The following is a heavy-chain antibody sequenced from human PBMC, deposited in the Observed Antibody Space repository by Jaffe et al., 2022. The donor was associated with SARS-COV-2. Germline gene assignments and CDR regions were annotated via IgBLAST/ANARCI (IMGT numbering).Heavy chain of an antibody. CDR1: GFTFSDYY. Sequence: QVQVVESGGGLVKPGGSLRLSCAASGFTFSDYYMSWIRQAPGKGLEWVSYISSSGSTIYYADSVKGRFTISRDNAKNSLYLQMNSLRAEDTAVYYCARDQVDAAAEDENWFDPWGQGTLVTVSS. D-gene: IGHD5-12*01. J-gene: IGHJ5*02. V-gene: IGHV3-11*01. CDR3: ARDQVDAAAEDENWFDP. CDR2: ISSSGSTI.